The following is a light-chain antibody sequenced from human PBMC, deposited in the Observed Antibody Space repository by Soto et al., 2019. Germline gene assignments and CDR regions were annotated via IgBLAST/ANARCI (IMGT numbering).Light chain of an antibody. CDR2: DAS. CDR3: QQYNSYSP. J-gene: IGKJ4*01. CDR1: QSISSW. Sequence: DIQMTQSPSTLSASVGDRVTITCRASQSISSWLAWYQQKPGKAPKLLIYDASSLESGVPSRFGGSGSGTEFTLTISSLQPDDFATYYCQQYNSYSPFGGGTKVEIK. V-gene: IGKV1-5*01.